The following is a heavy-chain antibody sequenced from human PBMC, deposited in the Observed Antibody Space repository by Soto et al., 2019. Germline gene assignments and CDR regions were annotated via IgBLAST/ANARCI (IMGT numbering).Heavy chain of an antibody. Sequence: EVQLVESGGGLVQPGGSLRLSCAASGFTFSSYAMHWVRQAPGEGLEYVSAISSNGGSTYYANSVKGRFTISRDNSKNTLYLQMGSLRAEDMAVYYCAREGEQLALFDYWGQGTLGTVSS. CDR2: ISSNGGST. CDR3: AREGEQLALFDY. V-gene: IGHV3-64*01. CDR1: GFTFSSYA. D-gene: IGHD6-6*01. J-gene: IGHJ4*02.